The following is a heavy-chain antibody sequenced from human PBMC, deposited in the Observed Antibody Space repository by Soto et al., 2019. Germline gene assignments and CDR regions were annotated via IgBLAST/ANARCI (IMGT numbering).Heavy chain of an antibody. Sequence: SVKVSCKASGGTFSSYAISWVRQAPGQGLEWMGGIIPIFGTANYAQQFQGRVTITADESTSTAYMELSSLRSEDTAVYYCASLALQLGAYDSSGYYFDYWGQGTLVTVSS. CDR3: ASLALQLGAYDSSGYYFDY. J-gene: IGHJ4*02. V-gene: IGHV1-69*13. CDR1: GGTFSSYA. CDR2: IIPIFGTA. D-gene: IGHD3-22*01.